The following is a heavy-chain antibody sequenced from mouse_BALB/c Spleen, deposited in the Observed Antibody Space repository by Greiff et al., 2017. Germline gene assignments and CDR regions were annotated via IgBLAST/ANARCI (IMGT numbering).Heavy chain of an antibody. J-gene: IGHJ3*01. D-gene: IGHD2-14*01. V-gene: IGHV1-54*01. CDR2: INPGSGGT. CDR3: ARTDYRYGQFAY. Sequence: VKLMESGAELVRPGTSVKVSCKASGYAFTNYLIEWVKQRPGQGLEWIGVINPGSGGTNYNEKFKGKATLTADKSSSTAYMQLSSLTSDDSAVYFCARTDYRYGQFAYWGQGTLVTVSA. CDR1: GYAFTNYL.